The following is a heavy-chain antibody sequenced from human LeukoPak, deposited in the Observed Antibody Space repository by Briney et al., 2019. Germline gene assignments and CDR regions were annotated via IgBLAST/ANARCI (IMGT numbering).Heavy chain of an antibody. V-gene: IGHV3-21*01. CDR3: ARDTPGGSSWYDSDY. CDR2: ITSSSNYI. J-gene: IGHJ4*02. CDR1: GFTFNTCS. Sequence: PGGSLRLSCAASGFTFNTCSMNWVRQVPGKGLEWISSITSSSNYIYYADSVKGRFTISRDNAKNSLYLQMTSLRAEDTAVYYCARDTPGGSSWYDSDYWGQGTLVTVSS. D-gene: IGHD6-13*01.